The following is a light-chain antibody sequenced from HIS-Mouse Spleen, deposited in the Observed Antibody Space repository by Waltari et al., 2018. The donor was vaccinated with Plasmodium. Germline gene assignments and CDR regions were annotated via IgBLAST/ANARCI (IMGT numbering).Light chain of an antibody. J-gene: IGKJ1*01. CDR1: QGISNY. Sequence: DIQMTQSPSSLSASVGDRVTITCRASQGISNYLAWYQQKPGKVPKLLFYAASTLQSGVPSRFSGSGSGTDFTRTISSLQPEDVATYYCQKYNSAPWTFGQGTKVEIK. CDR3: QKYNSAPWT. CDR2: AAS. V-gene: IGKV1-27*01.